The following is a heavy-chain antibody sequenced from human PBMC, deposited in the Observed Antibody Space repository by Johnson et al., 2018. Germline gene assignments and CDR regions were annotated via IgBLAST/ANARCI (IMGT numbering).Heavy chain of an antibody. D-gene: IGHD3-22*01. CDR1: GGSISSHY. J-gene: IGHJ4*02. Sequence: QVQLQESGPGLVKPSGTLSLICVVSGGSISSHYWSWIRQPPGRGLEWIGYIYYSGSTNYNPSLKGRVTLSVDTSKNQFSLKLSSVTTADTAIYYCAGGGGGYASDHWGQGTLVTVSS. CDR2: IYYSGST. V-gene: IGHV4-59*11. CDR3: AGGGGGYASDH.